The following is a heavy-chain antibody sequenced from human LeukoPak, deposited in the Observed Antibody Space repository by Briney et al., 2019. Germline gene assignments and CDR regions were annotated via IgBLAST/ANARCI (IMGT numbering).Heavy chain of an antibody. CDR1: GFHFSSYW. J-gene: IGHJ4*02. CDR2: IKQDGSEK. CDR3: AEDQKLQPFHY. D-gene: IGHD1-1*01. V-gene: IGHV3-7*01. Sequence: PGGSLRLSCGASGFHFSSYWMSWVRPAPGKGVGWVANIKQDGSEKYYVDSVKGRFSISRDNSKNTLYLQMNSLRPEDTSVYYCAEDQKLQPFHYWGQGTLVTVSS.